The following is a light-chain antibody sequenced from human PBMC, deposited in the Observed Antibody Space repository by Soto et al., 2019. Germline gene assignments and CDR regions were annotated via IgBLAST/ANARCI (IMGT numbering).Light chain of an antibody. CDR1: QSIKNL. V-gene: IGKV3-15*01. J-gene: IGKJ5*01. CDR2: HAS. Sequence: TQSPATLSVSPGEGATLSCRASQSIKNLLAWYQQRPGQSPRLLLYHASTRATGVPARFSGSGSGTEFTLAISSLQSEDFAVYYCQQYHNWPITFGQGTRLEIK. CDR3: QQYHNWPIT.